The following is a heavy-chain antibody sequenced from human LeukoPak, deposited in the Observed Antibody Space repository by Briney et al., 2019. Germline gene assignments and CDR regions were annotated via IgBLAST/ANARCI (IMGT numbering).Heavy chain of an antibody. CDR3: ARERQDQLLGGDAFDI. CDR2: INPSGGST. Sequence: ASVKVSCKASGYTFTSYYMHWVRQAPGQGLEWMGIINPSGGSTSYAQKFQGRVTMTRDTSTSTVYMELSSLRSEDTAVYYCARERQDQLLGGDAFDIWGQGTMVTVSS. D-gene: IGHD2-2*01. V-gene: IGHV1-46*01. J-gene: IGHJ3*02. CDR1: GYTFTSYY.